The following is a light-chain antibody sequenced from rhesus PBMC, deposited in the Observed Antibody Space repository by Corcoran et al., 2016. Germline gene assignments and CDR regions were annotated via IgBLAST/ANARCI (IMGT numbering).Light chain of an antibody. Sequence: DIQMTQSPSSLSAFVGDRVTITCRASQGITNDFAWYQQKPGEPPKLLIYEASSLKSGVPSRVSGSGSVTDFTLTITSLQSEDFATYYCQHYYSIPRTFGQGTKVEIK. V-gene: IGKV1S17*01. J-gene: IGKJ1*01. CDR1: QGITND. CDR2: EAS. CDR3: QHYYSIPRT.